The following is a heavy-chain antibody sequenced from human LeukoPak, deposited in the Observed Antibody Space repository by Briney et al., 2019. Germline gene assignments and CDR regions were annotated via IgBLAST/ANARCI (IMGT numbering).Heavy chain of an antibody. J-gene: IGHJ4*02. D-gene: IGHD3-10*01. Sequence: GGSLTLSCVASGFTFSSYWMHWVRQAPGKGLVWVSRINSDGSTITYADSLRGRFTISRDNAKHTLYLQMNSLSAEDTAVYYCERGGFDTIGFDYWGQGTLVTVSS. CDR3: ERGGFDTIGFDY. CDR2: INSDGSTI. CDR1: GFTFSSYW. V-gene: IGHV3-74*01.